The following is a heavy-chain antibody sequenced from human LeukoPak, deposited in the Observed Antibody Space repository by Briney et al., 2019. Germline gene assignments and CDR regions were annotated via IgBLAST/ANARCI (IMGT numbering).Heavy chain of an antibody. CDR1: GGSISSYY. Sequence: PSETLSLTCTVSGGSISSYYWSWIRQPPGKGLEWIGYIYYSGSTNYNPSLKSRVNISVDPSQNQYSLKLSYMTAEDTAVYFCARGPYSYDSSVAFDIWGQGTMVTVSS. CDR2: IYYSGST. CDR3: ARGPYSYDSSVAFDI. V-gene: IGHV4-59*01. D-gene: IGHD3-22*01. J-gene: IGHJ3*02.